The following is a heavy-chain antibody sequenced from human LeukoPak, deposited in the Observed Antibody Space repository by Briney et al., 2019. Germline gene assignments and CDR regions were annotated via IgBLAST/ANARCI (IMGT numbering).Heavy chain of an antibody. J-gene: IGHJ3*02. V-gene: IGHV5-51*01. CDR3: ASSSLYSGYDSYAFDI. CDR2: IYPGDSDT. D-gene: IGHD5-12*01. Sequence: GESLKISCKGSGYSFTSYWIGWVRQMPGKGLEWMGIIYPGDSDTGYSPSFQGQVTISADKSISTAYLQWSSLKASDTAMYYCASSSLYSGYDSYAFDIWGQGTMVTVSS. CDR1: GYSFTSYW.